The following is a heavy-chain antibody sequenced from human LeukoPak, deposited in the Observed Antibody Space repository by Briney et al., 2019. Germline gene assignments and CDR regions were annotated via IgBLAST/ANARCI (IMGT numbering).Heavy chain of an antibody. D-gene: IGHD5-12*01. J-gene: IGHJ4*02. Sequence: PSETLSLTCTVSGGSISSYYWSWIRQPPGKGLEWIGYIYYSGSTNYNPSLKSRVTISVDTSKNQFSLKLSSVTAADTAVYYCARQVEESYSGYDAHFDYWGQGTLVTVSS. CDR1: GGSISSYY. CDR2: IYYSGST. CDR3: ARQVEESYSGYDAHFDY. V-gene: IGHV4-59*08.